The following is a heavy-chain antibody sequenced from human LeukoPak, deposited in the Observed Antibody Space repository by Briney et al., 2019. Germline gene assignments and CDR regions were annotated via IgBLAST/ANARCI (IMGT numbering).Heavy chain of an antibody. Sequence: GGSLRLSCAASGFSFSSYGIHWVRQAPGKGLEWVEVIWHDGSNKYYADSVKGRFTISRDNSKNTLFLQMDSLRAEDTAVYFCARDYLVGANVEYYFDSWGQGTLVTVSS. CDR2: IWHDGSNK. D-gene: IGHD1-26*01. V-gene: IGHV3-33*01. CDR3: ARDYLVGANVEYYFDS. J-gene: IGHJ4*02. CDR1: GFSFSSYG.